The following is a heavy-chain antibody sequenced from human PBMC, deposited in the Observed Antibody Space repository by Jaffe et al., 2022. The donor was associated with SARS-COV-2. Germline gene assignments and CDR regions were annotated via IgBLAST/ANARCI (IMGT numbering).Heavy chain of an antibody. CDR1: GFTFSSYG. CDR3: ANYYYDSSAYYPFFDY. Sequence: EVQLLESGGGLVQPGGSLRLSCAASGFTFSSYGMTWVRQAPGKGLEWVSAISAGASSTIYADSVKGRFTISRDNSKDTLYLQMNSLRAEDTAVYYCANYYYDSSAYYPFFDYWGQGTLVTVSS. CDR2: ISAGASST. V-gene: IGHV3-23*01. J-gene: IGHJ4*02. D-gene: IGHD3-22*01.